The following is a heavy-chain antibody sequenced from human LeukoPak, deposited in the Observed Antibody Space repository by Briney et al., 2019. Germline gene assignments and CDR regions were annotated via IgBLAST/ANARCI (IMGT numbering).Heavy chain of an antibody. CDR3: ARLLWFGELLIPSGPPYYFDY. D-gene: IGHD3-10*01. J-gene: IGHJ4*02. V-gene: IGHV4-39*01. Sequence: SETLSLTCTVSGGSISSSSYYWGWIRQPPGKGLEWIGSIYYSGSTYYNPSLKSRVTISVDTSKNQFSLKLSSVTAADTAVYYCARLLWFGELLIPSGPPYYFDYWGQRTLVTVSS. CDR2: IYYSGST. CDR1: GGSISSSSYY.